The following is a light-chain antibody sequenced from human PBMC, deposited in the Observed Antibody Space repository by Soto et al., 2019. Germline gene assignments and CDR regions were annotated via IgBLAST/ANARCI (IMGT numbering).Light chain of an antibody. V-gene: IGKV1-39*01. Sequence: DVQMTQSPSSLSASVGDRVTITCRASQSVSIYLNWNQQKPGKAPNLLISAASSLQNGVPSRFRGSGSGTDFTLTISGLQPEDFATYYCQQSYSTPPWTFGQGTKVEIK. CDR1: QSVSIY. J-gene: IGKJ1*01. CDR3: QQSYSTPPWT. CDR2: AAS.